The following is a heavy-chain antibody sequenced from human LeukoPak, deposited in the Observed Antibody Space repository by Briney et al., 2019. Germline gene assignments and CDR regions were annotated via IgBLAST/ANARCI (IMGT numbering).Heavy chain of an antibody. CDR1: GFTFSSYS. CDR3: AREALGPAAIEGGAFDI. D-gene: IGHD2-2*01. Sequence: PGGSLRLSCAASGFTFSSYSMNWVRQAPGKGLEWVSYISSSSSTIYYADSVKGRFTISRDNAKNSLYLQMNSLRAEDTAVYYCAREALGPAAIEGGAFDIWGQGTMVTVSS. J-gene: IGHJ3*02. V-gene: IGHV3-48*01. CDR2: ISSSSSTI.